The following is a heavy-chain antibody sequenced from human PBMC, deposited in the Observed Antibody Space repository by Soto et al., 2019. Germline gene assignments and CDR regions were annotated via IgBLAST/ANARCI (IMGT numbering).Heavy chain of an antibody. V-gene: IGHV4-34*01. CDR3: TRGLFSGSSYSGSWYYFDS. D-gene: IGHD1-26*01. J-gene: IGHJ4*02. Sequence: SETLSLTCTVSGGSFSGYIWTWIRQTPGKGLQWIGQINHSGSSIYNPSLKNRVTISTMSNNKFSLELSSVTAADTAVYYCTRGLFSGSSYSGSWYYFDSWGQGTMVTVS. CDR2: INHSGSS. CDR1: GGSFSGYI.